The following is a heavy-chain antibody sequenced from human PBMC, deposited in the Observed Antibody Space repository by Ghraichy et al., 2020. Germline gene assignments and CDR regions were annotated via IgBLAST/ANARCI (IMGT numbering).Heavy chain of an antibody. J-gene: IGHJ6*02. CDR2: INHSGST. Sequence: SETLSLTCAVYGGSFSGYYWSWIRQPPGKGLEWIGEINHSGSTNYNPSLKSRVTISVDTSKNQFSLKLSSVTAADTAVYYCARSPASPRYCSSTSCSHRYYYGMDVWGQGTTVTVSS. V-gene: IGHV4-34*01. CDR1: GGSFSGYY. D-gene: IGHD2-2*01. CDR3: ARSPASPRYCSSTSCSHRYYYGMDV.